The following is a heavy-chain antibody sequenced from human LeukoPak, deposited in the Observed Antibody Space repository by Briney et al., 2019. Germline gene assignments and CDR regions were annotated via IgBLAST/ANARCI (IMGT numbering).Heavy chain of an antibody. V-gene: IGHV3-21*01. Sequence: GGSLRLSCAASGFTFSSYSMNWVRQAPGKGLEWVSSISSISSYIYYADSVKGRFTISRDNAKNSLYLQMNSLRAEDTAVYYCARASIAAAGTGSVWGQGTTVTVSS. D-gene: IGHD6-13*01. CDR3: ARASIAAAGTGSV. CDR1: GFTFSSYS. J-gene: IGHJ6*02. CDR2: ISSISSYI.